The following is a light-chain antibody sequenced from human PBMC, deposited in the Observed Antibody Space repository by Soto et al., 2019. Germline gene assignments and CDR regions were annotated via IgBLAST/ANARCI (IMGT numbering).Light chain of an antibody. CDR3: QQYDSSHLCGYT. CDR1: QSIGSAY. V-gene: IGKV3-20*01. J-gene: IGKJ2*01. Sequence: EFVLTQPPGTLSLSPGERATLSCRASQSIGSAYIAWYQQKPGQAPRLLISGASKRATGIPDRFSGSGSGTGVPLTMSRLGPEDFAFYYGQQYDSSHLCGYTLGQGTKLEIK. CDR2: GAS.